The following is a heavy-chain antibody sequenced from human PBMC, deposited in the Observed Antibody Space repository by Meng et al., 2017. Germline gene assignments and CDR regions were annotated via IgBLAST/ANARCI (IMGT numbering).Heavy chain of an antibody. CDR3: AREERGSGDS. Sequence: QVQLVQSGPEVKKPGASVKVSCKASGYTFTTYRISWVRQAPGQGLEWIGRINSYSGDTNYTQTLQGRVTLTKEPSTSTAYMELRSLRSDDTAVYYCAREERGSGDSWGQGTLVTVSS. V-gene: IGHV1-18*01. J-gene: IGHJ5*02. CDR2: INSYSGDT. CDR1: GYTFTTYR. D-gene: IGHD3-22*01.